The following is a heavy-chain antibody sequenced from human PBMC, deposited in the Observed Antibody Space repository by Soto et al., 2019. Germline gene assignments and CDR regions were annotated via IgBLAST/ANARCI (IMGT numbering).Heavy chain of an antibody. V-gene: IGHV4-34*01. Sequence: SETLSLTCTVYVGSFRGYYWSWIRQPPGKGLDWIGEINHSGSTTYNPSLKSRVTISVDTSKNQFSLKLSSVTAADTAVYYCARGATTVEHYYYYGVDVWGQGTTVTVS. CDR2: INHSGST. D-gene: IGHD4-17*01. J-gene: IGHJ6*02. CDR3: ARGATTVEHYYYYGVDV. CDR1: VGSFRGYY.